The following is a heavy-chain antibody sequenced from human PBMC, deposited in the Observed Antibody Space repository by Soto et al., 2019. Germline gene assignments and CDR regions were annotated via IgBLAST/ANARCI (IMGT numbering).Heavy chain of an antibody. D-gene: IGHD6-13*01. J-gene: IGHJ4*02. CDR1: GYSFTSYW. Sequence: PGESLKISCKGSGYSFTSYWIGWVRQMPGKGLEWMGIIYPGDSDTRYSPSFQGQVTISADKSISTAYLQWSSLKASDTAMYYCASPSGYSSSWYNFDYWGQGTLVTVSS. CDR2: IYPGDSDT. CDR3: ASPSGYSSSWYNFDY. V-gene: IGHV5-51*01.